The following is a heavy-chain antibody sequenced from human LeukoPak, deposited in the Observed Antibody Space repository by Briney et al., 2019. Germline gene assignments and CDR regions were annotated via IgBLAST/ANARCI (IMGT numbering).Heavy chain of an antibody. CDR2: INYNGNT. D-gene: IGHD3-10*01. J-gene: IGHJ1*01. Sequence: SGTLSLTCAVYAGSFRSHYWSWLRQSPGKGPEWIGEINYNGNTDYNPSLKSRVTISVDTSKKQFSLKLTSATAADTAVYYCAAGRLSRTYGPQTQYFQSWGQGTLVTVSS. V-gene: IGHV4-34*01. CDR1: AGSFRSHY. CDR3: AAGRLSRTYGPQTQYFQS.